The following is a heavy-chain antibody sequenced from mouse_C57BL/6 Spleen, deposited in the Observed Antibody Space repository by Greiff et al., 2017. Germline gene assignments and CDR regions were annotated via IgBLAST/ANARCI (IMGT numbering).Heavy chain of an antibody. CDR1: GFTFSNYW. V-gene: IGHV6-3*01. CDR2: IRMKSDNYAT. D-gene: IGHD2-14*01. J-gene: IGHJ3*01. CDR3: TRDRAY. Sequence: EVQLVESGGGLVQPGGSMKLSCVASGFTFSNYWMNWVRQSPEKGLEWVAQIRMKSDNYATHYAESVKGRFTISRDESKSSVYLQMNNVRAEDTGIYYCTRDRAYWGQGTLVTVSA.